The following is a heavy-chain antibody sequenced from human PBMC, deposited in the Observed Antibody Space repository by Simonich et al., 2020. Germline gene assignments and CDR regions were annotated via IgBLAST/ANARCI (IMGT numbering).Heavy chain of an antibody. CDR2: ISSSSSYI. D-gene: IGHD6-19*01. Sequence: EVQLVESGGGLVKPEGSLRLSCAASGFTFSSYSMNWVRQAPGKGLEGVSSISSSSSYIYYADSVKGRFTIPRDNAKNSLYLQMTSLRAEDTAVYYCARWIAVAGTGAYGMDVWGQGTTVTVSS. V-gene: IGHV3-21*01. J-gene: IGHJ6*02. CDR1: GFTFSSYS. CDR3: ARWIAVAGTGAYGMDV.